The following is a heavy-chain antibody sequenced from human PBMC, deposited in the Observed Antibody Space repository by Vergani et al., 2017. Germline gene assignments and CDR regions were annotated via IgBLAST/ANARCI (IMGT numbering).Heavy chain of an antibody. D-gene: IGHD3-16*01. CDR2: INHSGST. Sequence: QVQLQQWGAGLLKPSETLSLTCAVYGGSFSGYYWRWIRQPPGKGLEWIGEINHSGSTNYNPSLKSRVTISVDTSKNQFSLKLSAVTAADSAVYYCARHDSGHDDASYYGLDVWGQGTTVTVSS. CDR1: GGSFSGYY. CDR3: ARHDSGHDDASYYGLDV. V-gene: IGHV4-34*01. J-gene: IGHJ6*02.